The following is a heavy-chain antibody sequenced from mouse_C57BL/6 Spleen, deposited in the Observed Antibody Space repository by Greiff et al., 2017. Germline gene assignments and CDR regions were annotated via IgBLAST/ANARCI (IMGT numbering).Heavy chain of an antibody. CDR1: GYTFTSYW. J-gene: IGHJ1*03. CDR2: IHPISGST. D-gene: IGHD2-14*01. Sequence: QVQLQQPGAELVKPGASVKLSCKASGYTFTSYWMPWVKQRPGQGLEWIGMIHPISGSTNYNEKFKSKATLTVDKSSSTAYMQLSSLTSEDSAVYCCARGVIGGFDVWGTGTTVTVSS. CDR3: ARGVIGGFDV. V-gene: IGHV1-64*01.